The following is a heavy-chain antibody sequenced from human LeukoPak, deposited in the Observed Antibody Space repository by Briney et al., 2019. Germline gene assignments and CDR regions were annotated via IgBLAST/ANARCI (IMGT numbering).Heavy chain of an antibody. J-gene: IGHJ4*02. D-gene: IGHD5-18*01. CDR3: ARNVDTAMVGFDY. CDR1: GYTFTSYG. CDR2: INPNSGGT. Sequence: ASVKVSCKASGYTFTSYGISWVRQAPGQGLEWMGWINPNSGGTNYAQKFQGRVTMTRDTSISTAYMELSRLRSDDTAVYYCARNVDTAMVGFDYWGQGTLVTVSS. V-gene: IGHV1-2*02.